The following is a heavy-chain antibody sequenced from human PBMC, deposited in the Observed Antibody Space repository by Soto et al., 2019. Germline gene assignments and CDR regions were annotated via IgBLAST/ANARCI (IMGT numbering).Heavy chain of an antibody. CDR2: ISGSGGST. CDR3: AKWSLSAAERHYYYGMDV. CDR1: GFTFSSYA. Sequence: PGGSLRLSCAASGFTFSSYAMSWVRQAPGKGLEWVSAISGSGGSTYYADSVKGRFTISRDNSKNTLYLQMNILRAEDTAVYYCAKWSLSAAERHYYYGMDVWGQGTTVTVSS. J-gene: IGHJ6*02. D-gene: IGHD6-25*01. V-gene: IGHV3-23*01.